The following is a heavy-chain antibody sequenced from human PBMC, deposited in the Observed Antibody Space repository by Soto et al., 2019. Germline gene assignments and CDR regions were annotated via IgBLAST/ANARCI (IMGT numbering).Heavy chain of an antibody. V-gene: IGHV3-53*01. J-gene: IGHJ4*02. CDR1: GFSVYGNY. D-gene: IGHD3-16*01. CDR3: PRGLNLGV. CDR2: IYAYSAGTT. Sequence: DVQLVESGGGLIQPGGSLRLSCAISGFSVYGNYMSWVRQAPGKGLEWVSVIYAYSAGTTVYAESVRGRFTISRDTSKNTVDLQMTSLRAEDTAVHYCPRGLNLGVWGRGTLVYVSS.